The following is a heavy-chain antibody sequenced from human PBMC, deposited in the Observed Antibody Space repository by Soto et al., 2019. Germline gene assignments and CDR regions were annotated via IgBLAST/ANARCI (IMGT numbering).Heavy chain of an antibody. Sequence: QVQLVQSGAEVKKPGASVKVSCKASGYSFTSYDINWVRQATGQGLEWMGWMNPNSGNTGYAQKFQGRVTMTRNTSISTAYMEVSSLRSEDTAVYYCAIYNFWSGYYDAMDVWGQGTTVSVSS. CDR2: MNPNSGNT. CDR1: GYSFTSYD. J-gene: IGHJ6*02. D-gene: IGHD3-3*01. V-gene: IGHV1-8*01. CDR3: AIYNFWSGYYDAMDV.